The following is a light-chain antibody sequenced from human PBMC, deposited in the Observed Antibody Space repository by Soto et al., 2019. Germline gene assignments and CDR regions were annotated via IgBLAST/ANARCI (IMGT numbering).Light chain of an antibody. CDR3: QQSYSPLWT. CDR2: AAS. V-gene: IGKV1-39*01. J-gene: IGKJ1*01. Sequence: DIHMTHSPSSLSSSLVDRVTITCRASQSITTYLNWYQQTLGEAPKVLIYAASSLQRGVPSRFSGSGSGTDFTLIISSLQPEDFATYYCQQSYSPLWTFGQGTKVDIK. CDR1: QSITTY.